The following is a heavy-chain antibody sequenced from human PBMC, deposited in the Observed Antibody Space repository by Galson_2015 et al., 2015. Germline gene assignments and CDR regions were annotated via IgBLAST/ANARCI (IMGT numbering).Heavy chain of an antibody. CDR1: GYTSTSYA. CDR3: ARMAVVVPDPRGFDP. CDR2: INTNTGNP. V-gene: IGHV7-4-1*02. D-gene: IGHD2-2*01. Sequence: SVKVSCKASGYTSTSYAMNWVRQAPGQGLEWMGWINTNTGNPTYAQGFTGRFVFSLDTSVSTAYLQISSLKAEDTAVYYCARMAVVVPDPRGFDPWGQGTLVTVSS. J-gene: IGHJ5*02.